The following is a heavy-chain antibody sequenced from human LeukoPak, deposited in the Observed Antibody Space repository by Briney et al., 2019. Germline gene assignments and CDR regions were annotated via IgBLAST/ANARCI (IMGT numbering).Heavy chain of an antibody. Sequence: GGSLRLSCAASGFTVSSNYMSWVRQAPGKGLEWVSVIYSGGGTYYADSVKGRFTISRDNSKNTLYLQMNSLGAEDTAVYYCARDPGYCSGGSCYSFLYWGQGTLVTVSS. D-gene: IGHD2-15*01. CDR3: ARDPGYCSGGSCYSFLY. V-gene: IGHV3-66*01. J-gene: IGHJ4*02. CDR2: IYSGGGT. CDR1: GFTVSSNY.